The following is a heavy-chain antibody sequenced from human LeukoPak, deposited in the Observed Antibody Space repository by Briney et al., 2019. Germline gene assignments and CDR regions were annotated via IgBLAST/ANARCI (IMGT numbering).Heavy chain of an antibody. D-gene: IGHD2-8*01. CDR3: ARLRLGAAANGVDYFYYMDV. V-gene: IGHV4-39*01. Sequence: SETLSLTCTVSGGSLRSSSYYWGWIRQPPGKGLEWIGSINYSGSTYYNPSLKSRVTISVDTSKNQVSLKLTSVTAADAAVYYCARLRLGAAANGVDYFYYMDVWGKGTTVTVSS. J-gene: IGHJ6*03. CDR1: GGSLRSSSYY. CDR2: INYSGST.